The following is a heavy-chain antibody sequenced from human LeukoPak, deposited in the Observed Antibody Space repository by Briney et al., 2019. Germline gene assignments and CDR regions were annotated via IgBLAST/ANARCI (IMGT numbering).Heavy chain of an antibody. CDR3: ARVNFNPDY. CDR1: GYSISRGYH. D-gene: IGHD1-14*01. CDR2: VHQSGST. V-gene: IGHV4-38-2*02. Sequence: SETLSLICTVSGYSISRGYHWGWVRQPPGKGLEWIGSVHQSGSTYYNPSLKSRLTISVDTSKNQFSLKLDSVTAADTAVYYCARVNFNPDYWGQGTLVTVSS. J-gene: IGHJ4*02.